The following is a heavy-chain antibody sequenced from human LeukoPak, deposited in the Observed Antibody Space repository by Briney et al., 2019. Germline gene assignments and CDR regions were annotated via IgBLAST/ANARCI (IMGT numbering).Heavy chain of an antibody. CDR3: ARGQGGWEGPTYYYYYMDV. J-gene: IGHJ6*03. Sequence: ASVKVSCKASGGTFSSYAISWVRQAPGQGLEWMGGIIPIFGTANYAQKFQGRVTITADGSTSTAYMELSSLRSEDTAVYYCARGQGGWEGPTYYYYYMDVWGKGTTVTISS. V-gene: IGHV1-69*13. CDR1: GGTFSSYA. D-gene: IGHD1-26*01. CDR2: IIPIFGTA.